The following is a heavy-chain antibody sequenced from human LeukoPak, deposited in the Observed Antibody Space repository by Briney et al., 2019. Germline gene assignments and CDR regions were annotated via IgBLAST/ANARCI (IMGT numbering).Heavy chain of an antibody. J-gene: IGHJ6*02. Sequence: GGSLRLSCAASGFTFSSYGMHWVRQAPGKGLEWVAVIWYDGSNKYYADSVKGRFTISRDNSKNTLYLQMDSLRAEDTAVYYCARGRVTKNYYYYGMDVWGRGTTVTVSS. V-gene: IGHV3-33*01. CDR2: IWYDGSNK. D-gene: IGHD4-17*01. CDR1: GFTFSSYG. CDR3: ARGRVTKNYYYYGMDV.